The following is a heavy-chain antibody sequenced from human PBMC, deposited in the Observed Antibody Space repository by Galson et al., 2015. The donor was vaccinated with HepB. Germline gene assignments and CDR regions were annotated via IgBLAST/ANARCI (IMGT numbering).Heavy chain of an antibody. D-gene: IGHD3-3*01. CDR2: INPNSGGT. CDR3: ARDGRRVITIFGVVIHYYYMDV. CDR1: GYTFNDYY. Sequence: QSGAEVKKPGESLRISCKASGYTFNDYYMHWVRQAPGQGLEWMGWINPNSGGTNYAQKFQGRVTMTRDTSISTAYMELSRLRSDDTAVYYCARDGRRVITIFGVVIHYYYMDVWGKGTTVTVSS. V-gene: IGHV1-2*02. J-gene: IGHJ6*03.